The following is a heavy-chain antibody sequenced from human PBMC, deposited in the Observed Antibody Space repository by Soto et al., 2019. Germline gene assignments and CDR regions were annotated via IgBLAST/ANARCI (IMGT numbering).Heavy chain of an antibody. D-gene: IGHD6-13*01. CDR2: IKQDGSEK. CDR3: AREPAGSSWYGDAFDI. V-gene: IGHV3-7*03. J-gene: IGHJ3*02. Sequence: GGSLRLSCAASGFTFSSYWMSWVRQAPGKGLEWVANIKQDGSEKYYVDSVKGRFPISRDHAKNSLYLQMNSLRAEDPAVYYCAREPAGSSWYGDAFDIWGQGTMVTVSS. CDR1: GFTFSSYW.